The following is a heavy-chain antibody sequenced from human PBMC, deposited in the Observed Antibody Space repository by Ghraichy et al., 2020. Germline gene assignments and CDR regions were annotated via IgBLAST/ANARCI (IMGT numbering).Heavy chain of an antibody. Sequence: SETLSLTCSVSGASITTYYWSWLRQPAGKGLEWIGRIHTSGNTNYNPSLKSRVTMSVDTSKNQFSLRLNSVTAAGTAVYYCAKNPYETGGSPYGMDVWGQGTTVTVSS. CDR3: AKNPYETGGSPYGMDV. V-gene: IGHV4-4*07. J-gene: IGHJ6*02. D-gene: IGHD2-8*02. CDR1: GASITTYY. CDR2: IHTSGNT.